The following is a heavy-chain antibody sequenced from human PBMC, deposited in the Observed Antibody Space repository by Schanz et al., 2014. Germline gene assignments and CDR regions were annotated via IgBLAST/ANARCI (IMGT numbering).Heavy chain of an antibody. Sequence: VQLVESGGGLVQPGGSLRLSCAASGFTFTTYAMTWVRQAPGKGLEWVSNISPTGSSTYYADSVKGRFIISRDSSKNTLFLQMNSLRPEDTAVYYCARFLARYQYYGVDVWGQGTTVIVSS. CDR1: GFTFTTYA. D-gene: IGHD3-3*01. V-gene: IGHV3-23*04. CDR2: ISPTGSST. CDR3: ARFLARYQYYGVDV. J-gene: IGHJ6*02.